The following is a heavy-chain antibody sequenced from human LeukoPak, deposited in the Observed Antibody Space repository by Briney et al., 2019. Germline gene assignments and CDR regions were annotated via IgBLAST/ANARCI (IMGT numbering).Heavy chain of an antibody. CDR2: ISSSSSTI. D-gene: IGHD6-13*01. V-gene: IGHV3-48*01. CDR1: GFTFSSYS. J-gene: IGHJ4*02. CDR3: ARVELAAAGY. Sequence: GGSLRLSCAASGFTFSSYSMNWVRQAPGKGLEWVSYISSSSSTIYYADSVKGRFTISRDNAKNSLYLQMNSLRAEDTAVYYCARVELAAAGYWGQGTLVTVSS.